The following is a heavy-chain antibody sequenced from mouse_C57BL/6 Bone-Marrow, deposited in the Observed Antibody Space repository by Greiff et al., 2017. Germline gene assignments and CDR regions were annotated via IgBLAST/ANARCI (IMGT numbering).Heavy chain of an antibody. CDR3: ASGNCAWFAY. CDR2: INPGGGGT. CDR1: GYAFTDYL. Sequence: VQLQESGAELVRPGTSVKLSCKASGYAFTDYLIAWVKQRPGQGLEWVGVINPGGGGTNYNEKFKGKATLTADKSSSTAYLQLSSLTSEDSAVYFCASGNCAWFAYWGQGTVVTVSA. D-gene: IGHD4-1*01. J-gene: IGHJ3*01. V-gene: IGHV1-54*01.